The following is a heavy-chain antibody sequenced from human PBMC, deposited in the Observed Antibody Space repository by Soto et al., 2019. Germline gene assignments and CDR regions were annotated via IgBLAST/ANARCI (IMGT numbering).Heavy chain of an antibody. CDR3: ARDTLDADY. J-gene: IGHJ4*02. V-gene: IGHV3-66*01. CDR1: GFTVSTKY. Sequence: EVQLVEAGGGLVQPGGSLRLSCAASGFTVSTKYMSWVRQAPGKGLEWVSVIYSGGSTFYADAERGRFTISRDNSKNTLNLQMNRLRTEDTALYYRARDTLDADYWGQGTLVTFSS. CDR2: IYSGGST. D-gene: IGHD3-3*01.